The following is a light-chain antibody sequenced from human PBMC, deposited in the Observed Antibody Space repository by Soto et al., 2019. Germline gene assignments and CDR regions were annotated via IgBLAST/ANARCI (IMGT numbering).Light chain of an antibody. J-gene: IGLJ1*01. Sequence: QSALTQPASVSGSPGQSITLSCTGTSSDVGGYNYVSWYQQHPGKAPKLMIYEVSNRPSGVSNRFSGSKSGTTASLTISGLQAEDEADYYCNSYASSGTLVFGTGTKVTVL. V-gene: IGLV2-14*01. CDR3: NSYASSGTLV. CDR2: EVS. CDR1: SSDVGGYNY.